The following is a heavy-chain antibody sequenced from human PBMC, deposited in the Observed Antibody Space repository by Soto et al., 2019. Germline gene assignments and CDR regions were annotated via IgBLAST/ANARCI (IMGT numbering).Heavy chain of an antibody. CDR3: ARDAYYGDYTVYDY. Sequence: SETLSLTCTVSGGSISSYYWSWIRQPPGKGLEWIGYIYYSGSTNYNPSLKSRVTISVDTSKNQFSLKLSSVTAADTAVYYCARDAYYGDYTVYDYWGQGTLVTVSS. J-gene: IGHJ4*02. D-gene: IGHD4-17*01. CDR2: IYYSGST. V-gene: IGHV4-59*01. CDR1: GGSISSYY.